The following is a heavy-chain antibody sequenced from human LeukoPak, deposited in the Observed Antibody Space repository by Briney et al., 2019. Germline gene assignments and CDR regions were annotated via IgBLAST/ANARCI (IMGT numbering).Heavy chain of an antibody. CDR3: AREVNIAAAGTYFDY. CDR1: GFTFSSYS. J-gene: IGHJ4*02. D-gene: IGHD6-13*01. Sequence: GGSLRLSCAASGFTFSSYSMNWVRQAPGKGLEWVAVISYDGSNKYYADSVKGRFTISRDNAKNSLYLQMNSLRAEDTAVYYCAREVNIAAAGTYFDYWGQETLVTVSS. CDR2: ISYDGSNK. V-gene: IGHV3-30*03.